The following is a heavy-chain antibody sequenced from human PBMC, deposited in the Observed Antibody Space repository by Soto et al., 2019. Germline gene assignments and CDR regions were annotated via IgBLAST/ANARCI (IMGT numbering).Heavy chain of an antibody. J-gene: IGHJ4*02. CDR2: IYYSGTT. CDR3: ARRVYSGSGRDYFDY. D-gene: IGHD1-26*01. Sequence: ASETLSLTCSVSGGSISSSGHFWAWIRQPPGKGLEWLATIYYSGTTYYNPSLKSRLTISMDTSKKQFSLKLSSVTAADTAAYYCARRVYSGSGRDYFDYWGQGSLVTVSS. CDR1: GGSISSSGHF. V-gene: IGHV4-39*01.